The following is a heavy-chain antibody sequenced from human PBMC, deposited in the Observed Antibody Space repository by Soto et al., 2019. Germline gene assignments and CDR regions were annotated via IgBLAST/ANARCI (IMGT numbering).Heavy chain of an antibody. J-gene: IGHJ5*02. D-gene: IGHD1-26*01. CDR3: VKELNGKYYIDP. Sequence: GGSLRLSCAASGFPFSDYYMSWIRQAPGKGLEWVSYISSSSSYTNYADSVKGRFTISRDNARNSLYLQMNSLRVEDTALYYCVKELNGKYYIDPWGQGTLVTVS. CDR1: GFPFSDYY. CDR2: ISSSSSYT. V-gene: IGHV3-11*05.